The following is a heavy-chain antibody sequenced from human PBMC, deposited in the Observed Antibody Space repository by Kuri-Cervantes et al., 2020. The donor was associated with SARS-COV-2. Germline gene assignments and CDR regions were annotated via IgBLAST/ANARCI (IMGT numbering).Heavy chain of an antibody. Sequence: SETLSLTCTVSGGSICSADYYWSWSRQPPGKGLEWIGYIYYSGSTYYNPSLKSRITISVDTSKNQFSLHLNSVTPADTAVYFCARVHPGPEFSYGMDVWCQGTTVTVSS. CDR1: GGSICSADYY. V-gene: IGHV4-30-4*01. J-gene: IGHJ6*02. CDR3: ARVHPGPEFSYGMDV. D-gene: IGHD3-10*01. CDR2: IYYSGST.